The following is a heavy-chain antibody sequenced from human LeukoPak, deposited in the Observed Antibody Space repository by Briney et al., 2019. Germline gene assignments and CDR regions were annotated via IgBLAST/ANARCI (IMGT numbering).Heavy chain of an antibody. D-gene: IGHD1-26*01. CDR3: ARDPYSGNYGAYYYYYMDV. V-gene: IGHV3-21*06. J-gene: IGHJ6*03. CDR1: GFTFSSYN. CDR2: ITSSSSYI. Sequence: GGSLRLSCAASGFTFSSYNMNRVRQAPGKGLEWVSSITSSSSYIYYADSVKGRFTISRDNAKNSLYLQMDSLRVEDTAEYYCARDPYSGNYGAYYYYYMDVWGKGTTVTVSS.